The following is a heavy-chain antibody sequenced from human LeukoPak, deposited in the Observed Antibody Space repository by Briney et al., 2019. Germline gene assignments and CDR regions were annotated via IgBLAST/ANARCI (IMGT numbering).Heavy chain of an antibody. Sequence: SGTLSLTCTVSGGSISSYYWSWIRQPPGKGLEWIGYIYYSGSTNYNPSLKSRVTISVDTSKNQFSLKLSSVTAADTAVYYCARALGWFDPWGQGTLVTVSS. CDR1: GGSISSYY. J-gene: IGHJ5*02. V-gene: IGHV4-59*01. D-gene: IGHD7-27*01. CDR2: IYYSGST. CDR3: ARALGWFDP.